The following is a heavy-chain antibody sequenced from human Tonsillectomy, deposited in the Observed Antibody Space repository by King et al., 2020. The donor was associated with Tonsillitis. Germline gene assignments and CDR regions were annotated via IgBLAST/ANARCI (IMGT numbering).Heavy chain of an antibody. CDR1: GCSISSGGYS. D-gene: IGHD2-15*01. CDR3: ARAGTYCSGGSGYSGAFDI. Sequence: LQLQESGSGLVKPSQTLSLTCAVSGCSISSGGYSWSWIRQPPWKGLEWIGYIYHSGSTYYKPSLKSRVTISVDRSKTQFSLKLSPVTAADTAVYYCARAGTYCSGGSGYSGAFDIWGQGTMVTVSS. CDR2: IYHSGST. V-gene: IGHV4-30-2*01. J-gene: IGHJ3*02.